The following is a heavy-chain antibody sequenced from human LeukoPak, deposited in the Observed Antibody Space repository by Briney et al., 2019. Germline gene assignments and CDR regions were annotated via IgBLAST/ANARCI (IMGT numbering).Heavy chain of an antibody. CDR1: GFTFSNAW. J-gene: IGHJ4*02. Sequence: GGSLRLSCAASGFTFSNAWMSWVRQAPGKGLEWVGRIKSKTDGGTTDYAAPVKGRFTISRDDSKNTLYLQMNSLKTEDTAVYYCTTDPYYYDSSGYYYWGQGTLVTVPS. CDR3: TTDPYYYDSSGYYY. CDR2: IKSKTDGGTT. V-gene: IGHV3-15*01. D-gene: IGHD3-22*01.